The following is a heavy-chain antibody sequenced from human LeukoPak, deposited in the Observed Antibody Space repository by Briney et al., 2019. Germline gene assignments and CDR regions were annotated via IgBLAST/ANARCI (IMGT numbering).Heavy chain of an antibody. CDR3: ARSLPYYDFWSGYYGDY. CDR2: IKQDGSEK. V-gene: IGHV3-7*01. D-gene: IGHD3-3*01. CDR1: GFTFSNFW. Sequence: GGSLRLSCAVSGFTFSNFWMSWVRQAPGKGLEWVANIKQDGSEKYYADSVKGRFTISRDNAKISLYLQMNSLRAEDTAVYYCARSLPYYDFWSGYYGDYWGQGTLVTVSS. J-gene: IGHJ4*02.